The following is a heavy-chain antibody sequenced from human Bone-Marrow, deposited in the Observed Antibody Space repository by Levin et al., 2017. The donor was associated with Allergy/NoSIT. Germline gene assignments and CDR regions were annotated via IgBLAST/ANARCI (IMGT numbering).Heavy chain of an antibody. Sequence: GGSLRLSCATSGFTFSNYNMNWVRQAPGKGLEWVSFISSSGSYIEYADSVKGRFTISRDNAENSLYLLMNSLRAEDTAVYYCARPDCSGTRCHTPEFWGQGTLVTVSS. CDR1: GFTFSNYN. V-gene: IGHV3-21*06. CDR3: ARPDCSGTRCHTPEF. D-gene: IGHD2-2*01. CDR2: ISSSGSYI. J-gene: IGHJ4*02.